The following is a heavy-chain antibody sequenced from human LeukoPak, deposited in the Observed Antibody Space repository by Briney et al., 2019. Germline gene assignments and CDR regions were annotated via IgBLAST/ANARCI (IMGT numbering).Heavy chain of an antibody. J-gene: IGHJ4*02. CDR1: GGSISSGGYY. V-gene: IGHV4-31*03. CDR2: IYYSGST. CDR3: AREEGSSYGYVDY. D-gene: IGHD5-18*01. Sequence: RASETLSLTCTVSGGSISSGGYYWSWIRQHPGKGLEWIGYIYYSGSTYYNPSLKSRVTMSVDTSKNQFSLKLSSVTAADTAVYYCAREEGSSYGYVDYWGQGTLVTVSS.